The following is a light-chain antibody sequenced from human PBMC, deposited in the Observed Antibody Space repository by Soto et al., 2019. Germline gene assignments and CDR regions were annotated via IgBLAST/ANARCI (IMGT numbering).Light chain of an antibody. Sequence: QSVLTQPASVSGSPGQSITISCTGTTSDVGSYNLVSWYQQHPGKAPKLIIYEVSERPSGVSTRFSGSKSGNMASLTISGLQAEGEAEYYCCSYATPRQFGGGTKLTVL. J-gene: IGLJ2*01. CDR2: EVS. CDR1: TSDVGSYNL. CDR3: CSYATPRQ. V-gene: IGLV2-23*02.